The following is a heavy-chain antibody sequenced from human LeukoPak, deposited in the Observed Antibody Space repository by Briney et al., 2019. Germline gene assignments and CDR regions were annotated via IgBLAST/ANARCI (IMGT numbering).Heavy chain of an antibody. V-gene: IGHV1-69*05. CDR1: GGTFSSYA. Sequence: GASVTVSCKASGGTFSSYAISWVRQAPGQGLEWMGGLIPIFGTANYAQKFQGRVTITTDESTSTAYMELSSLRSEDTAVYYCARATMIVAYYMDVWGKGTTVTVSS. CDR2: LIPIFGTA. CDR3: ARATMIVAYYMDV. J-gene: IGHJ6*03. D-gene: IGHD3-22*01.